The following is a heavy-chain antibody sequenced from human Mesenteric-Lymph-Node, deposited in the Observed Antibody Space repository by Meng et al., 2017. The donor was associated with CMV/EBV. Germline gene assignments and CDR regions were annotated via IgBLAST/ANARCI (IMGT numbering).Heavy chain of an antibody. V-gene: IGHV3-7*01. D-gene: IGHD2-2*02. CDR1: GFTFSSYW. Sequence: GESLKISCAASGFTFSSYWMSWVRQAPGKGLEWVANIKQDGSEKYYVDSVKGRFTISRDNAKNSLYLQMNSLRAEDTAVYYCARDGIPAAILWYYYGMDVWGQGTTVTVSS. J-gene: IGHJ6*02. CDR3: ARDGIPAAILWYYYGMDV. CDR2: IKQDGSEK.